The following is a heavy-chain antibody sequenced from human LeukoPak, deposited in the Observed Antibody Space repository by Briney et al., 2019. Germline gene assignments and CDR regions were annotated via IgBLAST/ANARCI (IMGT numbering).Heavy chain of an antibody. CDR3: AKDSVSGSGYYYFDY. Sequence: GGSLRLSCAGSGFTFSSYAMSWVRQAPGKGLEWVSAISGSGGSTYYADSVKGRFTISRDNSKNTLYLQMNSLRAEDTAVYYCAKDSVSGSGYYYFDYWGQGTLVTVSS. CDR1: GFTFSSYA. V-gene: IGHV3-23*01. CDR2: ISGSGGST. D-gene: IGHD3-22*01. J-gene: IGHJ4*02.